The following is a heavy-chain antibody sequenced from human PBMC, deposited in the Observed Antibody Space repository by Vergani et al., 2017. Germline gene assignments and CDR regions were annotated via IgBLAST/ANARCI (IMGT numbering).Heavy chain of an antibody. CDR3: ARDPGIVGAFDY. D-gene: IGHD1-26*01. V-gene: IGHV3-30-3*01. CDR2: ISYDGSNK. J-gene: IGHJ4*02. Sequence: QVQLVESGGGVVQPGGSLRLSCAASGFTFSSYAMHWVRQAPGKGLEWVAVISYDGSNKYYADSVKGRFTISRDNSKNTLYLQMNSLRAEDTAVYYCARDPGIVGAFDYWGQGTLVTVSS. CDR1: GFTFSSYA.